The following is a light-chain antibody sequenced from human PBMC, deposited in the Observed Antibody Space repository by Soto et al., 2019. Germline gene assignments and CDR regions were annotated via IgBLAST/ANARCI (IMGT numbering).Light chain of an antibody. J-gene: IGKJ2*01. CDR1: QSISSY. Sequence: DIQMTQSPSSLSAYVGDRVTITCRASQSISSYLNWYQQKPGKAPKLLIYAASSLQSGVPSRFGGSGSGTDFALTISSLQPDDSATYYCQQYNTYPRFTFGQGTKVDIK. V-gene: IGKV1-39*01. CDR2: AAS. CDR3: QQYNTYPRFT.